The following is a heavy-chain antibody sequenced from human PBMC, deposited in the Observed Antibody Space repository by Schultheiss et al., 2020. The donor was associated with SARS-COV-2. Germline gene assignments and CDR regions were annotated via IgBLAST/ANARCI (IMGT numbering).Heavy chain of an antibody. D-gene: IGHD6-6*01. CDR1: GGSISSYY. CDR3: ARLRYSSSSGLDY. J-gene: IGHJ4*02. Sequence: SQTLSLTCTVSGGSISSYYWSWLRQPPGKGLEWIGYIYYSGSTNYNPSLKSRVTISVDTSKNQFSLKLSSVTAADTAVYYCARLRYSSSSGLDYWGQGTLVTVSS. V-gene: IGHV4-59*01. CDR2: IYYSGST.